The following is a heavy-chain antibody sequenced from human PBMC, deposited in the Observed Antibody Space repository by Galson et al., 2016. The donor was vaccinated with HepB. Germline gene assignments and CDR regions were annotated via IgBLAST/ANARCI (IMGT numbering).Heavy chain of an antibody. J-gene: IGHJ6*02. CDR1: GFTFSSYV. D-gene: IGHD1-14*01. V-gene: IGHV3-33*06. Sequence: SLRLSCAASGFTFSSYVMHWVRQAPGKGLEWVAVIWYDGRTEYYADSVKGRFAISRDNSGDTLYLYMNSLRVEDTAVYYCAKDRETWEPYGMDVWGQGTLVTVSS. CDR2: IWYDGRTE. CDR3: AKDRETWEPYGMDV.